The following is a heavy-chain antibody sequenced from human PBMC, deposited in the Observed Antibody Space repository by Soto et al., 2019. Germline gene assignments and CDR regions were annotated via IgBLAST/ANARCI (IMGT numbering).Heavy chain of an antibody. D-gene: IGHD6-19*01. Sequence: ASVKVSCKASGYTFTDYYMHWVRQAPGQGLEWMGWLNPNTGGTDYAQKFQGRVTMTRDTSISTVYMELTSLRVEDTAVYYCARSYSSGWEFDYWGQGTQVTVSS. J-gene: IGHJ4*02. CDR1: GYTFTDYY. CDR2: LNPNTGGT. V-gene: IGHV1-2*02. CDR3: ARSYSSGWEFDY.